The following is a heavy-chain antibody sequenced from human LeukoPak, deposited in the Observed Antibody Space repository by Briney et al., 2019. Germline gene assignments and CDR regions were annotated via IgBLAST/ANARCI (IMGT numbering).Heavy chain of an antibody. Sequence: ASVKVSCKVSGHTLTELSTHWVRQAPGKGLEWMGFFDPEDGETISAQDFQGRISITEDTSTDTVHMELTSLTSEDTAVYYCARSAVVLPYYFDSWGQGTPVTVSS. CDR2: FDPEDGET. CDR1: GHTLTELS. D-gene: IGHD6-19*01. J-gene: IGHJ4*02. V-gene: IGHV1-24*01. CDR3: ARSAVVLPYYFDS.